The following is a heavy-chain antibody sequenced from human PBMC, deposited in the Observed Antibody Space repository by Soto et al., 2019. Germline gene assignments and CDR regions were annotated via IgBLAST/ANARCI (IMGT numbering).Heavy chain of an antibody. D-gene: IGHD3-9*01. Sequence: PGESLKISCEGSGYSFTNHWSGWVRQMSGKGLEWMGHIYPGDSDTRYNPTFEGQVTMSAEKSINTVYLQWGSLEASDTAMYYCAALGAILTGYDSFDLWGQGTMVTVSS. V-gene: IGHV5-51*01. CDR1: GYSFTNHW. J-gene: IGHJ3*01. CDR3: AALGAILTGYDSFDL. CDR2: IYPGDSDT.